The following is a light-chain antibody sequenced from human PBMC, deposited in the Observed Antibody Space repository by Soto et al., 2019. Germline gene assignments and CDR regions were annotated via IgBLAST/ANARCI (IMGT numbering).Light chain of an antibody. Sequence: DIQMTQSPSTLSASVGDRVTITCRASQTISSWLAWYQQKPGKAPKLLIYKASTLKSGVPSRFSGSGYGTEFTLTISSLQPDYFATYYCQHYNNYSEAFGQGTKVELK. CDR1: QTISSW. J-gene: IGKJ1*01. V-gene: IGKV1-5*03. CDR3: QHYNNYSEA. CDR2: KAS.